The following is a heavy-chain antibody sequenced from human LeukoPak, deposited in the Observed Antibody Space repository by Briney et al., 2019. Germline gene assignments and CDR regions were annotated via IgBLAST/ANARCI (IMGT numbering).Heavy chain of an antibody. CDR3: AKGDGIVVVTEYYFDY. Sequence: GGSLRLPCAASGFTFSSYGMHWVRQAPGKGLEWVAVISYDGSNKYYADSVKGRFTISRDNSKNTLYLQMNSLRAEDTAVYYCAKGDGIVVVTEYYFDYWGQGTLVTVSS. CDR2: ISYDGSNK. V-gene: IGHV3-30*18. CDR1: GFTFSSYG. J-gene: IGHJ4*02. D-gene: IGHD2-21*02.